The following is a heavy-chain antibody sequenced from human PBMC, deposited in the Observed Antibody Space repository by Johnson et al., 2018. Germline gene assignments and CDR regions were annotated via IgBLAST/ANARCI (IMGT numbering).Heavy chain of an antibody. CDR3: ARIIRGTAGRAFDI. J-gene: IGHJ3*02. CDR2: IYYSGSA. D-gene: IGHD1-26*01. Sequence: QVQLQESGPGLVKPSETLSLTCIVSGDSMNNYYWTWLRQSPGKGLEWIGYIYYSGSATYNPSLKSRIILSVDTSQNQFSLTLRSVTAADTAIYYCARIIRGTAGRAFDIWGQGTMVTVSS. V-gene: IGHV4-59*01. CDR1: GDSMNNYY.